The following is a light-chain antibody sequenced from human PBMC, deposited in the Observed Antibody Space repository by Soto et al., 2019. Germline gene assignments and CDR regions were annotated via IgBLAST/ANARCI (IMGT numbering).Light chain of an antibody. Sequence: DIVLTQSPVTLSLSPGERATLSCRASQSLRSSYLAWYQQKPGQAPRLLMYGASNRATGFPDRFSGSWSGTDFTLTISRLEPEDFAVYYCHCQQFDNSPLYTFGQGTKLEIK. CDR3: QQFDNSPLYT. CDR1: QSLRSSY. J-gene: IGKJ2*01. CDR2: GAS. V-gene: IGKV3-20*01.